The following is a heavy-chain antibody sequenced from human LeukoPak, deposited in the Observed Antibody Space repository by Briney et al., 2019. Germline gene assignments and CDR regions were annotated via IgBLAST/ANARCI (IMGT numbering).Heavy chain of an antibody. CDR3: ARASSSYAISGWVPFDS. Sequence: SETLSLTCAVYGGSFSGYYWSWIRQPPGKGLEWIGEINHSGSTNYNPSLKSRVTISGDTSENQFSLRLSSVTAADTAVYYCARASSSYAISGWVPFDSWGQGTMVTVSS. CDR1: GGSFSGYY. J-gene: IGHJ4*02. V-gene: IGHV4-34*01. D-gene: IGHD3-22*01. CDR2: INHSGST.